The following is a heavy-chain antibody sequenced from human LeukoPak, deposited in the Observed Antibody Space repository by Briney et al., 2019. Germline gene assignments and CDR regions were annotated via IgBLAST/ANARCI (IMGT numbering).Heavy chain of an antibody. V-gene: IGHV3-23*01. D-gene: IGHD3-22*01. CDR2: ITASGGNT. CDR1: GFTFSSYA. CDR3: ARDYDSSGYYYDWYFDL. J-gene: IGHJ2*01. Sequence: GGSLRLSCAASGFTFSSYAMGWVRQAPGKGLEWVSAITASGGNTYYADSVKGRFTISRDNSKNTLYLQVNSLRSEDTAVYYCARDYDSSGYYYDWYFDLWGRGTLVTVSS.